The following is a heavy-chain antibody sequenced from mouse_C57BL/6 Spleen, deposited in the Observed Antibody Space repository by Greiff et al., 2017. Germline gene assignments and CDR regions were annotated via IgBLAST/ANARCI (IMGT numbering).Heavy chain of an antibody. CDR3: ARNIYYGNYVDYAMDY. V-gene: IGHV8-8*01. CDR1: GFSLSTFGMG. D-gene: IGHD2-1*01. Sequence: QVTLKVSGPGILQPSQTLSLTCSFSGFSLSTFGMGVGWIRQPSGKGLEWLAHIWWDDDKYYNPALKSRLTISKDTSKNQVFLKIANVDTADTATYYCARNIYYGNYVDYAMDYWGQGTSVTVSS. J-gene: IGHJ4*01. CDR2: IWWDDDK.